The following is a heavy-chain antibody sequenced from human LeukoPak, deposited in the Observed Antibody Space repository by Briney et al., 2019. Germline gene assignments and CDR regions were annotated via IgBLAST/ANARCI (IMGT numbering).Heavy chain of an antibody. CDR3: ARDRPGDSHFDY. D-gene: IGHD2-21*01. CDR1: GFTFSSYS. Sequence: GGSLRLSCAAAGFTFSSYSMNWVRQAPGEGLEWISYISFSSSTIYYADSVKGRFTISRDNGKNSLYLQMDSLRAEDTAVYYCARDRPGDSHFDYWGQGTLVTVSS. CDR2: ISFSSSTI. V-gene: IGHV3-48*01. J-gene: IGHJ4*01.